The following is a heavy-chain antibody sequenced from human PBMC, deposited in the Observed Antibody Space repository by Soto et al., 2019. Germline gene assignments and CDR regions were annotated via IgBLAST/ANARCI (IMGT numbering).Heavy chain of an antibody. V-gene: IGHV3-30-3*01. D-gene: IGHD3-22*01. Sequence: GGSLRLSCAASGFTFSSYAMHWVRQAPGKGLEWVAGISYDGSNKYYADSVKGRFTISRDNSKNTLYLQMNSLRAEDTAVYYCAGSGMIVVELGYWGQGTLVTVSS. CDR3: AGSGMIVVELGY. CDR1: GFTFSSYA. J-gene: IGHJ4*02. CDR2: ISYDGSNK.